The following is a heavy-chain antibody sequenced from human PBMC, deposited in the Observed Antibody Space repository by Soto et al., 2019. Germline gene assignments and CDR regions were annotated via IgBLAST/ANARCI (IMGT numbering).Heavy chain of an antibody. D-gene: IGHD3-3*01. Sequence: GALVKVSCKVSGYTLTELSMHWVRQAPGKGLEWMGGFDPEDGETIYAQKFQGRVTMTEDTSTDTAYMELSSLRSEDTAVYYCATAVYYDFWSGPLDYYYGMDVWGQGTTVTVSS. V-gene: IGHV1-24*01. J-gene: IGHJ6*02. CDR1: GYTLTELS. CDR3: ATAVYYDFWSGPLDYYYGMDV. CDR2: FDPEDGET.